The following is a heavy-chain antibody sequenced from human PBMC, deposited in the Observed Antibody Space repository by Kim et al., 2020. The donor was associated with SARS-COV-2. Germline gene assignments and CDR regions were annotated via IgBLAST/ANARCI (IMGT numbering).Heavy chain of an antibody. J-gene: IGHJ3*02. V-gene: IGHV3-23*03. Sequence: GGSLRLSCAASGFTFSSYAMSWVRQAPGKGLEWVSVIYSGGSSTYYADSVKGRFTISRDNSKNTLYLQMNSLRAEDTAVYYCAKDLSGWYFDAFDIWGQGTMVTVSS. CDR1: GFTFSSYA. D-gene: IGHD6-19*01. CDR3: AKDLSGWYFDAFDI. CDR2: IYSGGSST.